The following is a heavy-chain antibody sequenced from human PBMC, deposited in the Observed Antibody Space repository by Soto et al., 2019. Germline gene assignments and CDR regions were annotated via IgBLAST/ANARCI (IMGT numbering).Heavy chain of an antibody. CDR2: IWFDGSDK. CDR3: ARLYCSSTSCYSVGAFDI. J-gene: IGHJ3*02. V-gene: IGHV3-33*01. Sequence: PGGSLRLSCAASGFTFSNYGMHWVRQAPGKGLEWVALIWFDGSDKYYADSVKGRFTMSRDNSKDTVFLQMNSLRAEDTAMYYCARLYCSSTSCYSVGAFDIRGQGTMVTVSS. D-gene: IGHD2-2*01. CDR1: GFTFSNYG.